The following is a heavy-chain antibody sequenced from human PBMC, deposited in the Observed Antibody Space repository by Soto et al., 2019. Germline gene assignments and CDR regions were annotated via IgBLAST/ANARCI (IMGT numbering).Heavy chain of an antibody. D-gene: IGHD6-19*01. V-gene: IGHV3-9*01. CDR1: GFTFDDYA. J-gene: IGHJ4*02. Sequence: EVQLVESGGGLVQPGRSLRLSCAASGFTFDDYAIHWVRQAPGKGLEWVSGITWNSANMGYAGSVKGRFTVSRDNANNPLYLQMNRLAAEDTALYHCVKGRGGSGWYSFDYWGQGTLVTVSS. CDR3: VKGRGGSGWYSFDY. CDR2: ITWNSANM.